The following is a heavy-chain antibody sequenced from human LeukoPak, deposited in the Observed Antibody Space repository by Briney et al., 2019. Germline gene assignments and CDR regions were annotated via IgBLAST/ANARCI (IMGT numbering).Heavy chain of an antibody. Sequence: SETLSLTCAVYGGSFSGYYWSWIRQPPGKGLEWIGEINHSGSTNYNPSLKSRVTISVDTSKNQFSLKLSSVAAADTAVYYCVRECFGELIWGQGTLVTVSS. V-gene: IGHV4-34*01. D-gene: IGHD3-10*01. CDR3: VRECFGELI. J-gene: IGHJ4*02. CDR2: INHSGST. CDR1: GGSFSGYY.